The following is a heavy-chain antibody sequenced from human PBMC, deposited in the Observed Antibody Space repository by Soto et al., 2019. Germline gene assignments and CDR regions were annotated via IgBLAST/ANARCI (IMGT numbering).Heavy chain of an antibody. J-gene: IGHJ4*02. V-gene: IGHV1-46*03. CDR2: IHPSGGGS. D-gene: IGHD2-21*02. CDR1: GGTFSIYS. Sequence: ASVKLSCKASGGTFSIYSINLVRQAPRQGLEWMGMIHPSGGGSTYAQKFLGRVTMTMDSSTSTVFMELTSLRSADTAVYYCARGGHIAVVTDSFDSWGQGTLVTVSS. CDR3: ARGGHIAVVTDSFDS.